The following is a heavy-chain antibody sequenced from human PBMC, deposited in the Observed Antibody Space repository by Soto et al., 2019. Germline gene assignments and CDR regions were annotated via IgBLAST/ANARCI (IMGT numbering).Heavy chain of an antibody. J-gene: IGHJ3*02. D-gene: IGHD4-17*01. CDR1: GYNLTNGA. CDR3: ARGAGRSPVTRAFDI. Sequence: QVQLLQSGAEVKMPGASVALSCKASGYNLTNGAHHWLRQAPGQRPEWLGWINTANGRPMFAQKFQNRVTLTRDTSASTAYMDLSGLTSDDTAIYYCARGAGRSPVTRAFDIWGQGTVVTVSS. V-gene: IGHV1-3*04. CDR2: INTANGRP.